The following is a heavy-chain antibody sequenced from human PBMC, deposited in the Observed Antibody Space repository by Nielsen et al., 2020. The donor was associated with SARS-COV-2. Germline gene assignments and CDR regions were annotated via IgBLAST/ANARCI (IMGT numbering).Heavy chain of an antibody. J-gene: IGHJ5*02. CDR1: GFTFSSHA. CDR2: ISYGGDNE. V-gene: IGHV3-30-3*01. CDR3: ARETLDHTSSFVDH. Sequence: GESLKISCATSGFTFSSHALHWVRQAPGKGLEWLAIISYGGDNEHYADSVKGRFTVSRDNSKDTLYLQMSSLNPEDTAVYFCARETLDHTSSFVDHWGQGTLVTVSS. D-gene: IGHD3-10*01.